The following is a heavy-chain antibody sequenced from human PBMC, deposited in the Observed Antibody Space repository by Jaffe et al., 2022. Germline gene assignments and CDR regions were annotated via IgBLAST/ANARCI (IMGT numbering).Heavy chain of an antibody. D-gene: IGHD5-12*01. CDR3: AREGYDYGFDY. CDR1: GGSISSGSYY. J-gene: IGHJ4*02. V-gene: IGHV4-61*02. CDR2: IYTSGST. Sequence: QVQLQESGPGLVKPSQTLSLTCTVSGGSISSGSYYWSWIRQPAGKGLEWIGRIYTSGSTNYNPSLKSRVTISVDTSKNQFSLKLSSVTAADTAVYYCAREGYDYGFDYWGQGTLVTVSS.